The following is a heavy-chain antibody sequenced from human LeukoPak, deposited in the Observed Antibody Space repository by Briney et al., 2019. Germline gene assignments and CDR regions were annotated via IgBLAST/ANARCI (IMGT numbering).Heavy chain of an antibody. CDR1: GYTLTELS. Sequence: GASVKVSCKVSGYTLTELSMHWVRQAPGKGLEWMGGFDPEDGETIYARKFQGRVTMTEDTSTDTAYMELSSLRSEDMAVYYFATDSRPITMVRGVTISYYYYMDVWGKGTTVTVSS. J-gene: IGHJ6*03. CDR2: FDPEDGET. CDR3: ATDSRPITMVRGVTISYYYYMDV. D-gene: IGHD3-10*01. V-gene: IGHV1-24*01.